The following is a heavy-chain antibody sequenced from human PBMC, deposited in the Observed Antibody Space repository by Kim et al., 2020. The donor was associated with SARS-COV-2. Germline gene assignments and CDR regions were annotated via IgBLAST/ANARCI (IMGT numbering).Heavy chain of an antibody. V-gene: IGHV3-53*01. CDR2: IYSGGST. CDR1: GFTVSSNY. CDR3: ARGQIRYFDWLYAENAFYI. J-gene: IGHJ3*02. Sequence: GGSLRLSCAASGFTVSSNYMSWVRQAPGKGLEWVSVIYSGGSTYYADSVKGRFTISRDNSKNTLYLHMNSLRAEETAVYYGARGQIRYFDWLYAENAFYIWGQATMVTVSS. D-gene: IGHD3-9*01.